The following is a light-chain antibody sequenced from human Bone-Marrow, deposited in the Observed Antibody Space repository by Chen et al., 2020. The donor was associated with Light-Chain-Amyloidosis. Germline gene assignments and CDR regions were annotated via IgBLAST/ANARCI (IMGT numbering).Light chain of an antibody. CDR1: NIGSTS. J-gene: IGLJ3*02. CDR2: DDS. Sequence: SYVLTQPSSVSVAPGQTATIACGGNNIGSTSVHWYQQTPGQAPLLVVYDDSDRPSGIPERLSDSNSGNTATLTISRVEAGDEADYYCQVWDRSSDRPVFGGWTKLTVL. V-gene: IGLV3-21*02. CDR3: QVWDRSSDRPV.